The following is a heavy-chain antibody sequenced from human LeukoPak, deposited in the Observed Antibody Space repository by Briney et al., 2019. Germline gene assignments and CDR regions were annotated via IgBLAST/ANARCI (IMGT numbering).Heavy chain of an antibody. V-gene: IGHV1-8*01. CDR1: GYTFTSYD. J-gene: IGHJ4*02. CDR2: MNPNSGNT. Sequence: ASVKVSCKASGYTFTSYDINWVRQATGQGLEWMGWMNPNSGNTGYAQKFQGRVTMTRNTFISTAYMELSSLRSEDTAVYYCARGGAGYDFWSGYFWLYYFDYWGQGTLVTVSS. CDR3: ARGGAGYDFWSGYFWLYYFDY. D-gene: IGHD3-3*01.